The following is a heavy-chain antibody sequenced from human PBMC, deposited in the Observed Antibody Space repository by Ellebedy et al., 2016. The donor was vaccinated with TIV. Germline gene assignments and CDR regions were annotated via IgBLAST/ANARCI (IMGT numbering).Heavy chain of an antibody. CDR3: ARGEIY. CDR2: FYFTGSS. D-gene: IGHD5-24*01. V-gene: IGHV4-4*07. Sequence: SETLSLTCTVSGGSISNHYWSWIRQPAGKGLEWIGHFYFTGSSDHNPSLKSRVTMSVDTSNNQFSLKLRSVSAADTAVYYCARGEIYWGRGTLVTVSS. J-gene: IGHJ4*02. CDR1: GGSISNHY.